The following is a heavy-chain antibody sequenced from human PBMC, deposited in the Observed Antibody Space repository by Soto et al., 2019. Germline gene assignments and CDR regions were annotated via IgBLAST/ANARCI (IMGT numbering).Heavy chain of an antibody. J-gene: IGHJ4*02. CDR2: IYYSGST. CDR3: ARASPVAETDY. V-gene: IGHV4-30-4*01. Sequence: QVQLQESGPGLVKPSQTLSLTCTVSGGSISSGDYYWSWIRQPPGKGLEWIGYIYYSGSTYYNPSLKGTVTISGNTAKNQFSLKLSSVTAADTAVYYCARASPVAETDYWGQGTLVTVSS. D-gene: IGHD2-15*01. CDR1: GGSISSGDYY.